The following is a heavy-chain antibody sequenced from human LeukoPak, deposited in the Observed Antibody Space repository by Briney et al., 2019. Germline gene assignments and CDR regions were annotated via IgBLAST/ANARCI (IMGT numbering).Heavy chain of an antibody. CDR3: ARKYYDFWRGYYIRGTNWFDP. Sequence: ASVKVSCKASGYTFTSYDINWVRQATGQGLEWMGWMYPDSGNTGYAQKFQGRVTITRNTSISTAYMELSSLRSEDTAVYYCARKYYDFWRGYYIRGTNWFDPWGQGTLVTVSS. CDR1: GYTFTSYD. V-gene: IGHV1-8*03. D-gene: IGHD3-3*01. CDR2: MYPDSGNT. J-gene: IGHJ5*02.